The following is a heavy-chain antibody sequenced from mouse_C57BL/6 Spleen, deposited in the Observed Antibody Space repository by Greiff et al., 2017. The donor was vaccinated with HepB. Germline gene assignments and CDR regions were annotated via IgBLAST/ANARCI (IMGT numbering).Heavy chain of an antibody. D-gene: IGHD2-3*01. J-gene: IGHJ2*01. V-gene: IGHV1-61*01. Sequence: QVQLKQPGAELVRPGSSVKLSCKASGYTFTSYWMDWVKQRPGQGLEWIGNIYPSDSETHYNQKFKDKATLTVDKSSSTAYMQLSSLTSEDSAVYYCARSLTGYYYLDYWGQGTTLTVSS. CDR3: ARSLTGYYYLDY. CDR2: IYPSDSET. CDR1: GYTFTSYW.